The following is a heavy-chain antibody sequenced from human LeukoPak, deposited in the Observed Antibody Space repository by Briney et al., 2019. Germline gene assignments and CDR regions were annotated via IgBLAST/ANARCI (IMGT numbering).Heavy chain of an antibody. D-gene: IGHD3-16*01. CDR2: ISYDGSNK. J-gene: IGHJ6*02. Sequence: TGGSLRLSCAASGFTFSSYGMHWVRQAPGKGLEWVAVISYDGSNKYYTDAVKGRFTISRDNSKNTLDLQMNSLRAEDTAVYYCANGYGWMDFWGQGTTVTVSS. V-gene: IGHV3-30*18. CDR3: ANGYGWMDF. CDR1: GFTFSSYG.